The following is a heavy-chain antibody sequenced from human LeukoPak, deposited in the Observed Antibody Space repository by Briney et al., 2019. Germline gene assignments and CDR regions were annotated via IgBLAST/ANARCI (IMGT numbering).Heavy chain of an antibody. J-gene: IGHJ4*02. CDR2: INHSGST. CDR3: ARDQYYYDSSGYYRIDY. D-gene: IGHD3-22*01. CDR1: GGSFSGYY. Sequence: SETLSLTCAVYGGSFSGYYWSWIRQPPGKGLEWIGEINHSGSTNYNPSLKSRVTISVDTSKNQFSLKLSSVTAADTAVYYCARDQYYYDSSGYYRIDYWGQGTLVTVSS. V-gene: IGHV4-34*01.